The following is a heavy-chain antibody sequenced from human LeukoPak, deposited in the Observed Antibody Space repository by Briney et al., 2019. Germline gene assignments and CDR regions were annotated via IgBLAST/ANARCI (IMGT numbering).Heavy chain of an antibody. V-gene: IGHV3-7*01. D-gene: IGHD3-22*01. CDR3: ARVMYYYDSSGYYSTDY. Sequence: GGSLRLSCAASGFTVSSNYMSWVRQAPGKGLEWVANIKQDGSEKYYVGSVKGRFTISRDNAKNSLYLQMNSLRAEDTAVYYCARVMYYYDSSGYYSTDYWGQGTLVTVSS. J-gene: IGHJ4*02. CDR2: IKQDGSEK. CDR1: GFTVSSNY.